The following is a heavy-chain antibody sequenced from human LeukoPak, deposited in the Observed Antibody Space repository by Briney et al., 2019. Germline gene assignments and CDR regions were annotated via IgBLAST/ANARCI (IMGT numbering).Heavy chain of an antibody. CDR2: IKQDGSEK. V-gene: IGHV3-7*01. Sequence: PGGSLRLSCAASGFTFSSYWMSWVRQAPGKGLEWVANIKQDGSEKYYVDSVKGRFTVSRDDSKNTLYLQMNSLRAEDTAVYYCARGQSVGWEVGVCDYWGQGALVTVAS. D-gene: IGHD3-22*01. J-gene: IGHJ4*02. CDR1: GFTFSSYW. CDR3: ARGQSVGWEVGVCDY.